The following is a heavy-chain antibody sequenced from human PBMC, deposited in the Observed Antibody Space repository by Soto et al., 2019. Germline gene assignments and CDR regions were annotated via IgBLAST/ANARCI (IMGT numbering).Heavy chain of an antibody. CDR3: VRDTQVLRYLGGVSPYYYGVDV. CDR1: GFTFSSYW. J-gene: IGHJ6*02. V-gene: IGHV3-74*01. CDR2: INSDGNIT. D-gene: IGHD3-3*01. Sequence: GGCLRLPGAASGFTFSSYWMHWFRQAPGKGRVLGSRINSDGNITSYADSVKGRFTISRDNAKNTLYLQMNSLRAEDTAVYYCVRDTQVLRYLGGVSPYYYGVDVWGQGSTVTVCS.